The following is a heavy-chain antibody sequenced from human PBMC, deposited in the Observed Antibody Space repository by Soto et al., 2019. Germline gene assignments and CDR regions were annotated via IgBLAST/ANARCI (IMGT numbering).Heavy chain of an antibody. Sequence: SETLSLTCAVSGYSISSGYYWGWLRQPPGKGLEWIGSIYHGGSTNYNPSLKSRVTISEDTSKSQFSLKVNSMTAADTAVYYCARYRREAVAGYTLDDWGQGILVTVSS. D-gene: IGHD6-13*01. CDR1: GYSISSGYY. CDR3: ARYRREAVAGYTLDD. CDR2: IYHGGST. J-gene: IGHJ4*02. V-gene: IGHV4-38-2*01.